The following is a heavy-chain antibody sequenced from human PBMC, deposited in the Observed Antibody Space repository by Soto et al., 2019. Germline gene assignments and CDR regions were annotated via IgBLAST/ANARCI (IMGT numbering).Heavy chain of an antibody. J-gene: IGHJ4*02. CDR3: AKAYFVWSSEQPYYFDY. CDR2: ISGSGGRS. Sequence: EVQLLDSGGGLVQPGGSLRLSCAASGFTFSNYAMTWVRQGQGKGREWVSGISGSGGRSYYADSVKGRFTISRDNSKSTLYLQMNSVRAEDTAVYYCAKAYFVWSSEQPYYFDYWGQGTLVTVSS. CDR1: GFTFSNYA. D-gene: IGHD3-16*01. V-gene: IGHV3-23*01.